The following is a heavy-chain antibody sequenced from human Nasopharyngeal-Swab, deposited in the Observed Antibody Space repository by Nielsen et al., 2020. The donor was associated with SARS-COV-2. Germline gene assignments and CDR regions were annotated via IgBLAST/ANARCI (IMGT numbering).Heavy chain of an antibody. Sequence: SETLSLTCAVSGGSISSGGYHWSWIRRPPGKGLEWIGEINYYGTTNYSPSLKSRVTISIDTSKNQFSLALRSVTAADTGLYYCARGNYFGSGTFHRTYGMDVWGQGTSVTVSS. CDR2: INYYGTT. D-gene: IGHD3-10*01. CDR3: ARGNYFGSGTFHRTYGMDV. CDR1: GGSISSGGYH. J-gene: IGHJ6*02. V-gene: IGHV4-39*07.